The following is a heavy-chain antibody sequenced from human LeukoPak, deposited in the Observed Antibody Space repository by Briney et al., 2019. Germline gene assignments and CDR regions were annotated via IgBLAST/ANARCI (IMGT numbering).Heavy chain of an antibody. D-gene: IGHD3-22*01. Sequence: PGGSLRLSCAASGFTFSSYAMSWVRQAPGKGLEWVSAISGSGGSTYYADSVKGRFTISRDNSKNTLYLQMNSLRAEDTAVYYCARGRGYYDSSGDYFFDYWGQGTLVTVSS. CDR2: ISGSGGST. CDR1: GFTFSSYA. CDR3: ARGRGYYDSSGDYFFDY. J-gene: IGHJ4*02. V-gene: IGHV3-23*01.